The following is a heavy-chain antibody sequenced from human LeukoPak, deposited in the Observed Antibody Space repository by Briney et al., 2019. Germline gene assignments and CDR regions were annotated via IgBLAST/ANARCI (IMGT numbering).Heavy chain of an antibody. CDR1: GGSISSYY. J-gene: IGHJ4*02. CDR2: IYTSGST. V-gene: IGHV4-4*07. Sequence: KPSETLSLTCTVSGGSISSYYWSWIRQPAGKGLEWIGRIYTSGSTNYNPSLKSRVTMSVDTSKNQFSLKLSSVTAADTAVYYCAREAYSSSSFALDYWGQGTLVTVSS. CDR3: AREAYSSSSFALDY. D-gene: IGHD6-13*01.